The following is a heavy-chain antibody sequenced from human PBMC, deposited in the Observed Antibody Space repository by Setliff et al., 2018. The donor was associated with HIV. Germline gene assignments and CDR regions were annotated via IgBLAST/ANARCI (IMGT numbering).Heavy chain of an antibody. V-gene: IGHV4-31*03. D-gene: IGHD3-10*01. J-gene: IGHJ6*02. Sequence: SETLSLTCTVSGGSISSGGYYWSWIRQHPGKGLEWIGYIYYSGTSDYNPSPKSRVTISGDTSNNQFSLKLSSVTSADTAVYYCARDSEITLGPQGYYYYGLDVWGQGTTVTVSS. CDR1: GGSISSGGYY. CDR2: IYYSGTS. CDR3: ARDSEITLGPQGYYYYGLDV.